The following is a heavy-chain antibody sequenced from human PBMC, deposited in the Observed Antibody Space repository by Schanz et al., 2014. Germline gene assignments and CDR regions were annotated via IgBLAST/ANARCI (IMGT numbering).Heavy chain of an antibody. Sequence: VQLVESGGGLVQPGGSLRLSCAASGFTFSSYWMHWVRQVPGKGLEYVSAISHDGYSTYYADSVKGRFTISRDNSKNTLYLQMNSLRPEDTAVYYCARGRVLESWGQGTLXTVSS. D-gene: IGHD1-1*01. J-gene: IGHJ5*02. CDR2: ISHDGYST. CDR3: ARGRVLES. CDR1: GFTFSSYW. V-gene: IGHV3-64*04.